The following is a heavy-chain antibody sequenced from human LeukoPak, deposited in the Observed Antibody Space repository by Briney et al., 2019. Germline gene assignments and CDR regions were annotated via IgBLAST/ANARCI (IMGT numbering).Heavy chain of an antibody. CDR3: ARPLYDSSTYYILYY. CDR1: GYTFTGYY. Sequence: ASVKVSCTASGYTFTGYYMHWVRQAPGQGLEWMGWINPNSGGTNYAQKFQGRVTVTRDTSIRTAYMELTRLRSDDTAVYYCARPLYDSSTYYILYYWGQGTLVTVSS. V-gene: IGHV1-2*02. D-gene: IGHD3-22*01. J-gene: IGHJ4*02. CDR2: INPNSGGT.